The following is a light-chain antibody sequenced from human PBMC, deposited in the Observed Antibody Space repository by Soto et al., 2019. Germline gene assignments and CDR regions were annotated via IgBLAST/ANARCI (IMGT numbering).Light chain of an antibody. Sequence: IRLTQSPGTLSLSPGDRATLYCRASQSVSSSNLAWYQQKRGQSPRLLIYGASSRATGIPDRFSGSGSGPDFTLTISRLEPEDFAVYFCQHYGSSPWAFGQGTKVDIK. J-gene: IGKJ1*01. CDR1: QSVSSSN. CDR2: GAS. V-gene: IGKV3-20*01. CDR3: QHYGSSPWA.